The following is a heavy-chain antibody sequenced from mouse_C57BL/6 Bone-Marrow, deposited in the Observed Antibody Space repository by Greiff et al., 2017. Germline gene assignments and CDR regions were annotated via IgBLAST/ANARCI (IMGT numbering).Heavy chain of an antibody. Sequence: QVQLQQPGAELVKPGASVKLSCKASGYTFTRYWMHWVKQRPGQGLEWIGMIHPNSGSTNSNEKFKSKATLTVDKSSSTAYMQLSSLTSEDSAVYYCARCIYYGQPFAYWGQGTLVTVSA. CDR1: GYTFTRYW. CDR3: ARCIYYGQPFAY. D-gene: IGHD2-1*01. J-gene: IGHJ3*01. V-gene: IGHV1-64*01. CDR2: IHPNSGST.